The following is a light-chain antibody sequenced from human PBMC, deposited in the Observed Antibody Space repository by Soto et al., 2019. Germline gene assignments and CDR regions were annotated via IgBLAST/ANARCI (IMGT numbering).Light chain of an antibody. CDR1: QSVSSSY. V-gene: IGKV3-20*01. CDR2: GAS. J-gene: IGKJ1*01. CDR3: QRYGSSLT. Sequence: EIVLTQSPGTLSLSPGERATLSCRASQSVSSSYLAWYQQKPGQAPRLLIYGASSRATGIPDRFSGSGSGTDFTLTISRLEPEDFAVYYCQRYGSSLTFGQGPKVEIK.